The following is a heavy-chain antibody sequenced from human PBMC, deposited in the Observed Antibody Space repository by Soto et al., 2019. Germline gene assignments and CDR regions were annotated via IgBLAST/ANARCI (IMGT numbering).Heavy chain of an antibody. CDR2: IKQDGSEK. CDR1: GFTFSSYC. D-gene: IGHD5-12*01. CDR3: ARDRRIVATKGSYYYYYRDV. J-gene: IGHJ6*03. Sequence: GGSLRLSCAASGFTFSSYCMSWVRQAPGKGLEWVANIKQDGSEKYYVDSVKGRFTISRDNAKNSLYLQMNSLRAEDTAVYYCARDRRIVATKGSYYYYYRDVGGKGPRFTVS. V-gene: IGHV3-7*01.